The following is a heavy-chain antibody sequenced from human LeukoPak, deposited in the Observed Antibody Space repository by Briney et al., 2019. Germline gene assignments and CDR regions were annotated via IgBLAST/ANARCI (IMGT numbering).Heavy chain of an antibody. Sequence: GGSLRLSCAAFGFTFSTYAMSWVRQAPGKGLEWVSGISSGGSTYYADSVKGRFTISRDNSKNTLYLQMNSLRAEDTAVYYCARDRVLSNEIDYWGQGTLVTVSS. J-gene: IGHJ4*02. D-gene: IGHD2/OR15-2a*01. CDR2: ISSGGST. CDR3: ARDRVLSNEIDY. CDR1: GFTFSTYA. V-gene: IGHV3-23*01.